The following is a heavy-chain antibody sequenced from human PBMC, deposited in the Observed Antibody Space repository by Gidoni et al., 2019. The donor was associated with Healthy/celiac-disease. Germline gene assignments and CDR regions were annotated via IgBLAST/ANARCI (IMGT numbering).Heavy chain of an antibody. Sequence: EVQLVESGGGLVKPGGPMRLCWAAAGFTFSSNRMNWVRQAPGKGLEWVSSISSSSSYIYYADSVKARFTISRDYAKNSLYLQMNSLRAEYTAVYYCARGKGAIGITMIVVGASDFWGQGTLVTVSS. CDR2: ISSSSSYI. D-gene: IGHD3-22*01. CDR1: GFTFSSNR. CDR3: ARGKGAIGITMIVVGASDF. V-gene: IGHV3-21*01. J-gene: IGHJ4*02.